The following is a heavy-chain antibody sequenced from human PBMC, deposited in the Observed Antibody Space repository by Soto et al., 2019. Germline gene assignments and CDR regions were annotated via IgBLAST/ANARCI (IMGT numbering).Heavy chain of an antibody. CDR1: GYTFTSYG. CDR2: ISAYNGNT. D-gene: IGHD3-10*01. Sequence: QVQLVQSGAEVKKPGASVKVSCKASGYTFTSYGISWVRQAPGQGLEWMGWISAYNGNTNYAQKLQGRVTMTTDTSTRTAYMELRSLRSDDTAVYYCARASNYCGSGSNGMDVWGQGTTVTVSS. CDR3: ARASNYCGSGSNGMDV. J-gene: IGHJ6*02. V-gene: IGHV1-18*01.